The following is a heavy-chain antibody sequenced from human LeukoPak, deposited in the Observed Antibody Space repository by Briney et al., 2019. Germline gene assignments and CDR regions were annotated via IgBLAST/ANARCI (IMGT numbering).Heavy chain of an antibody. Sequence: PSVTLSLTCTVPGGSISSSSYYWGWIRQPPGKGLEWIGSIYYSGSTYYNPSLKSRVTISVDTSKSQFSLKLSSVTAADTAVYYCARHQDKLSSSWYVSYFDYWGQGTLVTVSS. CDR3: ARHQDKLSSSWYVSYFDY. J-gene: IGHJ4*02. V-gene: IGHV4-39*01. D-gene: IGHD6-13*01. CDR2: IYYSGST. CDR1: GGSISSSSYY.